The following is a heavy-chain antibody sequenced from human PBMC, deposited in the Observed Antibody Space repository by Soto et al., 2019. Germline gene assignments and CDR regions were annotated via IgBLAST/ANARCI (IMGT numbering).Heavy chain of an antibody. CDR2: ISASGGRT. CDR1: GFTFSIYA. CDR3: AKEVVIESAGRSHSYYYGLDV. Sequence: EVQLLESGGALVQPGGSLRLSCAASGFTFSIYAMSWVRQAPGKGLEWVSVISASGGRTYYADSVKGRFTMSRDSSKNTLFLQMNSLRDEDTAIYYCAKEVVIESAGRSHSYYYGLDVWGPGTTVTVSS. J-gene: IGHJ6*02. V-gene: IGHV3-23*01. D-gene: IGHD2-2*01.